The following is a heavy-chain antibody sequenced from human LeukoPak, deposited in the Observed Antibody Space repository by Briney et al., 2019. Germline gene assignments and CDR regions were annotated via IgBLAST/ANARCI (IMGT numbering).Heavy chain of an antibody. J-gene: IGHJ6*03. D-gene: IGHD6-6*01. Sequence: GGSLRLSCAASGFIFSSYWMSWVRQAPGKGLEWVANIKQDGSEKYYVDSVKGRFTISRDNAKNSLYLQMNSLRAEDTAVYYCARDASSSSPYYYYMDVWGKGTTVTVSS. CDR1: GFIFSSYW. V-gene: IGHV3-7*01. CDR3: ARDASSSSPYYYYMDV. CDR2: IKQDGSEK.